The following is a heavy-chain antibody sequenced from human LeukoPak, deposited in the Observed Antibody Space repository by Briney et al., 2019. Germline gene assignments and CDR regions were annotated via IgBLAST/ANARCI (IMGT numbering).Heavy chain of an antibody. CDR3: ARTSRDRIGWDSWWFDP. D-gene: IGHD6-19*01. CDR2: INHSGST. V-gene: IGHV4-34*01. CDR1: GGSFSGYY. J-gene: IGHJ5*01. Sequence: SETLSLTCAVYGGSFSGYYWSWIRQPPGKGLEWIGEINHSGSTNYNPSLKSRVTISVDKSKNQFSLKLSSVTAADTAVYYCARTSRDRIGWDSWWFDPWGQGTLVTVSS.